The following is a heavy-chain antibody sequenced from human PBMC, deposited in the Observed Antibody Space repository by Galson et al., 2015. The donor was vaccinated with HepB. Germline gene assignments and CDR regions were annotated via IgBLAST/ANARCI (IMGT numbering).Heavy chain of an antibody. CDR1: GGSFSGYY. J-gene: IGHJ5*02. CDR3: ARDLGYCSSTSCYPWFDP. V-gene: IGHV4-34*01. Sequence: ETLSLTCAVYGGSFSGYYWSWIRQPPGKGLEWIGEINHSGSTNYNPSLKSRVTISADTSKNQFSLKLSSVTAADTAVYYCARDLGYCSSTSCYPWFDPWGQGTLVTVSS. CDR2: INHSGST. D-gene: IGHD2-2*01.